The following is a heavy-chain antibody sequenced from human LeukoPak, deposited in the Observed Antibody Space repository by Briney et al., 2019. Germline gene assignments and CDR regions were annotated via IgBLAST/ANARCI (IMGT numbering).Heavy chain of an antibody. V-gene: IGHV3-43*02. J-gene: IGHJ4*02. Sequence: HPGGSLTLSCAASGFTFKNFAMHWVRQAPGKGLEWVSLISGDAGTTFYGDSVKGRFTISRDNSKNSLYLQMNSLRTDDTAFYYCAKDIGERGYKDYWGQGTLVTVSS. CDR1: GFTFKNFA. CDR2: ISGDAGTT. CDR3: AKDIGERGYKDY. D-gene: IGHD5-18*01.